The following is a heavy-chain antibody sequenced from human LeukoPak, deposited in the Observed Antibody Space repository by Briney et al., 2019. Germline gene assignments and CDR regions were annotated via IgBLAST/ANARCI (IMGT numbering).Heavy chain of an antibody. CDR3: AKGRFLEWLFYNDY. D-gene: IGHD3-3*01. J-gene: IGHJ4*02. CDR1: GFTFSSYW. CDR2: IKQDGSEK. V-gene: IGHV3-7*03. Sequence: GGSLRLSCAASGFTFSSYWMSWVRQAPWKGLEWVANIKQDGSEKYYVDSVKGRFTISRDNAKNSLYLQMNSLRAEDTAVYYCAKGRFLEWLFYNDYWGQGTLVTVSS.